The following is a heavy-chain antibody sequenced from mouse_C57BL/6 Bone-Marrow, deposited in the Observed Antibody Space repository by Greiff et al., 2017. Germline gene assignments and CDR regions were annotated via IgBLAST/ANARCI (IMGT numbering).Heavy chain of an antibody. D-gene: IGHD4-1*02. CDR1: GYTFTDYN. CDR2: INPNNGGT. Sequence: EVQLQQSGPELVKPGASVKMSCKASGYTFTDYNMHWVKQSHGKSLEWIGYINPNNGGTSYNQKFKGKATLTVNKSSSTAYMELRSLTSEDSAVYYSARSFNWDWYFDVWGTGTTVTVSS. J-gene: IGHJ1*03. CDR3: ARSFNWDWYFDV. V-gene: IGHV1-22*01.